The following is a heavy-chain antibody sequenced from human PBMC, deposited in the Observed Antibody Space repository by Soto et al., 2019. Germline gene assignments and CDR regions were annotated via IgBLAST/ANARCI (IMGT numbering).Heavy chain of an antibody. V-gene: IGHV4-30-4*01. D-gene: IGHD1-26*01. Sequence: SETLSLTCTVSGGSISSGDYYWSWIRQPPGKGLEWIGYIYYSGNTYYNPSLKSRVTISVDTSKNQFSLKLSSVTAADTAVYYCARDVWDRGVYWGQGTPVTVSS. J-gene: IGHJ4*02. CDR3: ARDVWDRGVY. CDR1: GGSISSGDYY. CDR2: IYYSGNT.